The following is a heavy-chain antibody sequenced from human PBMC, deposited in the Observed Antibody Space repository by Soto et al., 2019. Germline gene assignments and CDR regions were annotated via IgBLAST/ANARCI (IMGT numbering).Heavy chain of an antibody. V-gene: IGHV3-11*06. CDR2: ISSSSSYT. CDR1: GFTFSDYY. CDR3: ARPSMGGDYGDYGVFDY. Sequence: QVQLVESGGGLVKPGGSLRLSCAASGFTFSDYYMSWIRQAPGKGLEWVSYISSSSSYTNYADSVKGRFTISRDNAKNSLYLPMHSLRAEDTAVYYCARPSMGGDYGDYGVFDYWGQGTLVTVSS. J-gene: IGHJ4*02. D-gene: IGHD4-17*01.